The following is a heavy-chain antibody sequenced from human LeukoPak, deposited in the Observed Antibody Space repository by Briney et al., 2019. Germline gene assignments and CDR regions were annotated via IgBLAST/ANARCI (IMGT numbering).Heavy chain of an antibody. V-gene: IGHV1-18*01. D-gene: IGHD6-6*01. CDR1: GYTFTSYG. CDR2: ISAYNGNT. Sequence: ASLKVSCKASGYTFTSYGISWVRQAPGQGLEWMGWISAYNGNTNYAQKLQGRVTMTTDTSTSTAYMELTSLRSDGTAVYYFAVYSSSSRYYYYYYMDVWGKGTTVTVSS. CDR3: AVYSSSSRYYYYYYMDV. J-gene: IGHJ6*03.